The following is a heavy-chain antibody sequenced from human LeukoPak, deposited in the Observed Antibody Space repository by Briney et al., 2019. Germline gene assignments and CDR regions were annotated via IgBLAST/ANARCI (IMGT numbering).Heavy chain of an antibody. CDR2: IYYSGST. Sequence: PSGTLSLTCTVSGGSISSYYWSWIRQPPGKGLEWIGYIYYSGSTNYNPSLKSRVTISVDTSKNQFSLKLSSVTAADTAVYYCARERHDWGWGYYYYGMDVWGQGTTVTVSS. CDR1: GGSISSYY. V-gene: IGHV4-59*01. CDR3: ARERHDWGWGYYYYGMDV. J-gene: IGHJ6*02. D-gene: IGHD7-27*01.